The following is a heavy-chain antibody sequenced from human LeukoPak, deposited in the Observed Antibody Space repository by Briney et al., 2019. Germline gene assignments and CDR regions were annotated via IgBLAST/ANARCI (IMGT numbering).Heavy chain of an antibody. CDR3: ARDTDYYDSSGYYYVGY. V-gene: IGHV1-46*01. D-gene: IGHD3-22*01. Sequence: GASVKVSCKASGYTFTGYYMHWVRQAPGQGLEWMGIINPSGGSTSYAQKFQGRVTMTRDTSTSTVYMELSSLRSEDTAVYYCARDTDYYDSSGYYYVGYWGQGTLVTVSS. J-gene: IGHJ4*02. CDR2: INPSGGST. CDR1: GYTFTGYY.